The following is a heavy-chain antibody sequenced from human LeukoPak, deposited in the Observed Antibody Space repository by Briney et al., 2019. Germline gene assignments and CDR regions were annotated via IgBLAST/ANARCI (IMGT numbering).Heavy chain of an antibody. CDR2: INAGNGNT. D-gene: IGHD4-17*01. J-gene: IGHJ4*02. V-gene: IGHV1-3*01. CDR3: ARDFTVTPYYFDY. Sequence: ASVKVSCKASGYTFTSYAMHWVRQAPGQRLEWMGWINAGNGNTKYSQKFQGRVTTTRDTSASTAYMELSSLRSEDTAVYYCARDFTVTPYYFDYWGQGTLVTVSS. CDR1: GYTFTSYA.